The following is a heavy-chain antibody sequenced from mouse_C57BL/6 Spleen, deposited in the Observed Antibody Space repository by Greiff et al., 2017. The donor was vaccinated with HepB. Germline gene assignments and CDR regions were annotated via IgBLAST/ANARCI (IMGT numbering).Heavy chain of an antibody. CDR1: GYAFSSSW. CDR2: IYPGDGDT. CDR3: ARWGTTVVAFDY. V-gene: IGHV1-82*01. D-gene: IGHD1-1*01. Sequence: VQLVESGPELVKPGASVKISCKASGYAFSSSWMNWVKQRPGKGLEWIGRIYPGDGDTNYNGKFKGKATLTADKSSSTAYMQLSSLTSEDSAVYFCARWGTTVVAFDYWGQGTTLTVSS. J-gene: IGHJ2*01.